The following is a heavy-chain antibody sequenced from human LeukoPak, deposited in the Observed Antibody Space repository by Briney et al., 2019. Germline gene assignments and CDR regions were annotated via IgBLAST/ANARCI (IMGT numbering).Heavy chain of an antibody. Sequence: SETLSLTCTVSGGSISSSSYYWGWIRQPPGKGLEWTGEINHSGSTNYNPSLKSRVTISVDTSKNPFSLKLSSVTAADTAVYYCARHAGARKSKNSPFDYWGQGTLVTVSS. CDR2: INHSGST. J-gene: IGHJ4*02. CDR1: GGSISSSSYY. V-gene: IGHV4-39*01. D-gene: IGHD2/OR15-2a*01. CDR3: ARHAGARKSKNSPFDY.